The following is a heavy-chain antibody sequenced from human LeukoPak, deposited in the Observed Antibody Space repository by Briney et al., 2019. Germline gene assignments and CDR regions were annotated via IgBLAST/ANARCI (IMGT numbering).Heavy chain of an antibody. D-gene: IGHD3-22*01. V-gene: IGHV1-2*02. Sequence: GASVKVSCKASGYTFIGYYIHWVRQAPGQGLEWMGWINPNTGGTHYAQKFEGRATLTRDTSISTAYMELSSLRSDDTAVYYCARVWAGTGLVEYYVSSVYFEPWGQGTLVTVSS. CDR2: INPNTGGT. CDR3: ARVWAGTGLVEYYVSSVYFEP. J-gene: IGHJ5*02. CDR1: GYTFIGYY.